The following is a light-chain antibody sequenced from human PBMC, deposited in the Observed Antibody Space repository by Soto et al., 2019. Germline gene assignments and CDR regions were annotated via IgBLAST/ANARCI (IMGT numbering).Light chain of an antibody. Sequence: QSVLTQRPSASGSPGPSVTISCTGTSNDVGGYNYVSWYQQYPGKAPQLVIYEVNKRPSGVPDRFSGSKSGNTASLPVSGLPAEDEADYYCSSYVGTQSYVFGTGTKDTAL. J-gene: IGLJ1*01. CDR3: SSYVGTQSYV. V-gene: IGLV2-8*01. CDR2: EVN. CDR1: SNDVGGYNY.